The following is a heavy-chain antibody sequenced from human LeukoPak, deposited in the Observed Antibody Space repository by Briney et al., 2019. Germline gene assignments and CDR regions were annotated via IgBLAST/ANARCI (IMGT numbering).Heavy chain of an antibody. J-gene: IGHJ6*03. CDR1: GFTFSSYG. CDR3: ATDPSFSGWYSVFSSSNYYYMDV. D-gene: IGHD6-19*01. V-gene: IGHV3-23*01. CDR2: ISGSGGST. Sequence: GGSLRLSCAASGFTFSSYGMSWVRQAPGKGLEWVSAISGSGGSTYYADSVKGRFTISRDNSKNTLYLQMNSLRAEDTAVYYCATDPSFSGWYSVFSSSNYYYMDVWGKGTTVTISS.